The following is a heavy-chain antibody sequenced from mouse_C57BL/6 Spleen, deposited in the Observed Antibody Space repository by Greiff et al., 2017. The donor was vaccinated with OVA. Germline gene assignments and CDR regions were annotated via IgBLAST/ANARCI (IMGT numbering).Heavy chain of an antibody. CDR2: ISDGGSYT. CDR3: ARSYYDSLSWFAY. V-gene: IGHV5-4*01. CDR1: GFTFSSYA. D-gene: IGHD2-4*01. J-gene: IGHJ3*01. Sequence: EVQVVESGGGLVKPGGSLKLSCAASGFTFSSYAMSWVRQTPEKRLEWVATISDGGSYTYYPDNVKGRFTISRDNAKNNLYLQISHLKSEDTAMYYCARSYYDSLSWFAYWGQGTLVTVSA.